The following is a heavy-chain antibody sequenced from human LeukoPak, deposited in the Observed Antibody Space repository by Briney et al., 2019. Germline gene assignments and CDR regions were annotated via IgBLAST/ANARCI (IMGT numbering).Heavy chain of an antibody. D-gene: IGHD6-19*01. CDR3: ARSPAVEKDAFDI. V-gene: IGHV5-51*01. J-gene: IGHJ3*02. CDR1: GYSFTSYW. Sequence: PGESLKISCKGSGYSFTSYWIGWVRQMPGKGLEWMGIIYPGDSDTRYSPSFQGQVTISADKSISTAYLQWSSPKASDTAMYYCARSPAVEKDAFDIWGQGTMVTVSS. CDR2: IYPGDSDT.